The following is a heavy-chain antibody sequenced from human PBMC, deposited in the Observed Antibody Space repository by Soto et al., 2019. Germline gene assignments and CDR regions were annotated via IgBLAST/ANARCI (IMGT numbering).Heavy chain of an antibody. D-gene: IGHD1-1*01. CDR2: ISYEGRNK. Sequence: QVQLVESGGDVVQPGGSLRLSCAVSGFTFSLYGMHWVRQAPGKGLEWVAFISYEGRNKYYADSVKGRFTISRDNSKNTRSLQMESLRPEDTAVYYCAKGRDSTLLRWKDFDNWGQGTQVTVSS. J-gene: IGHJ4*02. CDR3: AKGRDSTLLRWKDFDN. V-gene: IGHV3-30*18. CDR1: GFTFSLYG.